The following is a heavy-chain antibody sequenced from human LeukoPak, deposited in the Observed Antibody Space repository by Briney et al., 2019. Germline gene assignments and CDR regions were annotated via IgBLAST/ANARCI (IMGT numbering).Heavy chain of an antibody. J-gene: IGHJ2*01. V-gene: IGHV1-69*05. Sequence: GSSVKVSCKASGGTFSSYAISWVRQAPGQGLEWMGGIIPIFGTANYAQEFQGRVTITTDESTSTAYMELSSLRSEDTAVYYCATPRSPDWYFDLWGRGTLVTVSS. CDR3: ATPRSPDWYFDL. CDR1: GGTFSSYA. CDR2: IIPIFGTA.